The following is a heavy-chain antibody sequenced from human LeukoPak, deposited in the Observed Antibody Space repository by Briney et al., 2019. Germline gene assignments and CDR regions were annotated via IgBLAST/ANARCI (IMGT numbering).Heavy chain of an antibody. CDR2: ITINGGDT. V-gene: IGHV3-64*01. D-gene: IGHD3-22*01. J-gene: IGHJ4*02. CDR1: GFTFSSYA. Sequence: PGGSLRLSCAASGFTFSSYAFHWVRQAPGKGLEYVSAITINGGDTYYANSVRGRFTISRDNSKNTLYLQMGSLRAEVMAVYYCARAGNYDSSAYYNDYWGQGTLVTVSS. CDR3: ARAGNYDSSAYYNDY.